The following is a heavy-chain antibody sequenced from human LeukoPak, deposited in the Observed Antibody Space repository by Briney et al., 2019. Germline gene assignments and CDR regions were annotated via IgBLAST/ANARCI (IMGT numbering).Heavy chain of an antibody. V-gene: IGHV3-9*01. J-gene: IGHJ4*02. CDR1: GFTFDDYA. D-gene: IGHD2-2*01. CDR3: ARDGIPYCSSTSCYPYYFDY. Sequence: GGSLRLSCAASGFTFDDYAMHWVRQAPGKGLEWVSGISWNSGSIGYADSVKGRFTISRDNAKNSLYLQVNSLRAEDTAVYYCARDGIPYCSSTSCYPYYFDYWGQGTLVTVSS. CDR2: ISWNSGSI.